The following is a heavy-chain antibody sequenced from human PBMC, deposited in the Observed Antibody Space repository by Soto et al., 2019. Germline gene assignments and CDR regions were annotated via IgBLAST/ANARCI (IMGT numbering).Heavy chain of an antibody. D-gene: IGHD3-22*01. V-gene: IGHV3-7*05. J-gene: IGHJ3*02. Sequence: EVQLVESGGGLVQPGGSLRLSCAASEFTFSSYWMTWVRQAPGRGLEWVASINQDGSEKYDVESVKGRFTISRDNAKNSLYLQMNYLRAEDTAVFYCARIMIVVVITEYDAFDIWGQGTMVTVSS. CDR1: EFTFSSYW. CDR2: INQDGSEK. CDR3: ARIMIVVVITEYDAFDI.